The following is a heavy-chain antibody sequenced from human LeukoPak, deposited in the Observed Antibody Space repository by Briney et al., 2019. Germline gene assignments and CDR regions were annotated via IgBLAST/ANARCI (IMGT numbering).Heavy chain of an antibody. D-gene: IGHD3-16*01. CDR1: GLMFSNYG. CDR2: ITGSGTT. J-gene: IGHJ4*02. Sequence: GGSLRLSCAASGLMFSNYGMNWVRLAPGKGLEWVSGITGSGTTYYADSVKGRFTISKDNSKNTLYLQMNSLSGDDTSMYFCARAYGGLIDYWGQGTLVTVSS. V-gene: IGHV3-23*01. CDR3: ARAYGGLIDY.